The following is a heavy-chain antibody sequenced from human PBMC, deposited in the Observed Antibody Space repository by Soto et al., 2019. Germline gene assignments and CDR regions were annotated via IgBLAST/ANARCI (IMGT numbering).Heavy chain of an antibody. CDR1: GGSISSSSYY. J-gene: IGHJ4*02. CDR3: VRITIFGVVITPRYYFDY. CDR2: IYYSGST. D-gene: IGHD3-3*01. Sequence: SETLSLTCTVSGGSISSSSYYWGWIRQPPGKGLEWIGSIYYSGSTYYNSSLKSRVTISVDTSKNQFSLKLSSVTAADTAVYYCVRITIFGVVITPRYYFDYWXQGXLVTVS. V-gene: IGHV4-39*01.